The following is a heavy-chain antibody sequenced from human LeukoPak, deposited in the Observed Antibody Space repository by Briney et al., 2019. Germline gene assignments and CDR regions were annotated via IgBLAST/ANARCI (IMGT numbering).Heavy chain of an antibody. Sequence: SETLSLTCTVSGASIIVYYWSWIRQPPGKVLDGIGYIYTSGSTNYNPSLRSRVTISVDTSKNQFSLRLSSVTAADTAVYFCARGHFLDYGDYWVAFDIWGQGTMVTVSS. CDR2: IYTSGST. J-gene: IGHJ3*02. D-gene: IGHD4-17*01. V-gene: IGHV4-4*09. CDR3: ARGHFLDYGDYWVAFDI. CDR1: GASIIVYY.